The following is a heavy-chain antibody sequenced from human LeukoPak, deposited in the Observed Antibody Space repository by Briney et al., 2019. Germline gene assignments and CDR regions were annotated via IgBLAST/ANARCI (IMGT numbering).Heavy chain of an antibody. D-gene: IGHD6-19*01. Sequence: SRVTISVDTSKNQFSLKFTSMTAADTAVYYCARSSKTQWLSPGDGLDIWGRGTLVTVSS. J-gene: IGHJ3*02. CDR3: ARSSKTQWLSPGDGLDI. V-gene: IGHV4-34*01.